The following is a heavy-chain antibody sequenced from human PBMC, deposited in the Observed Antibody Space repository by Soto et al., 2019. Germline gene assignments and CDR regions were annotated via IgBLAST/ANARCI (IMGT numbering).Heavy chain of an antibody. CDR1: GFTFSDAW. Sequence: QLVESGGGFVKPGMSLRLTCAASGFTFSDAWMTWVRQAPGKGLERVGLIRSQGDGGTADYAPPVRARFTISRDDAQNMVYLHMDNLQAEDTAVYYCITAPLRWGRGALVTVSS. CDR2: IRSQGDGGTA. CDR3: ITAPLR. V-gene: IGHV3-15*01. J-gene: IGHJ4*02.